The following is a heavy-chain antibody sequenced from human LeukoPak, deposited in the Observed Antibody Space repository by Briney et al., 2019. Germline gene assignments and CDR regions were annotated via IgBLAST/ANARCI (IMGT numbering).Heavy chain of an antibody. J-gene: IGHJ1*01. CDR1: GGTFSSYA. Sequence: SVKVSCKASGGTFSSYAISWVRQAPGQGLEWMGGIIPIFGTANYAQKFQGRVTVTADESTSTAYMELSSLRSEDTAVYYCARGASIVPAAIGYFQHWGQGTLVTVSS. D-gene: IGHD2-2*02. V-gene: IGHV1-69*13. CDR3: ARGASIVPAAIGYFQH. CDR2: IIPIFGTA.